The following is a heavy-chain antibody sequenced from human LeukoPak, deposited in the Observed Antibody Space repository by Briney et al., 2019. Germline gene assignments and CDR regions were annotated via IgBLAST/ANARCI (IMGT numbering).Heavy chain of an antibody. CDR3: ARDPAGGAYDL. V-gene: IGHV3-7*03. CDR1: GFRFSTYW. CDR2: IKQDGVDK. J-gene: IGHJ3*01. Sequence: GGSLRLSCAASGFRFSTYWMSWVRQAPGKGLEWVANIKQDGVDKYYMDSVKGRFTISRDNAQNSLYLQMNNLRAEDTAVYYCARDPAGGAYDLWGHGTLVTVSS.